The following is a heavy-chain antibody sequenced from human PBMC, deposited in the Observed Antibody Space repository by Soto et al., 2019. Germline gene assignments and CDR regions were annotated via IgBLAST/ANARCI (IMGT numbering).Heavy chain of an antibody. J-gene: IGHJ3*02. D-gene: IGHD2-15*01. CDR1: SGSISSSNW. V-gene: IGHV4-4*02. CDR3: ASLVVVAADDAFDI. CDR2: IYHSGST. Sequence: QVQLQESGPGLVKPSGTLSLTCAVSSGSISSSNWWSWVRQPPGKGLEWIGEIYHSGSTNYNPSPKSRVTISVDKSKNQFALKLSSVTAADTAVYYCASLVVVAADDAFDIWGQGTMVTVSS.